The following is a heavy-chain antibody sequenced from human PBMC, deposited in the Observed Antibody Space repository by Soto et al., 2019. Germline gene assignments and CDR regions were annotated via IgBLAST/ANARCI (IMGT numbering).Heavy chain of an antibody. CDR2: INHRGST. J-gene: IGHJ4*02. CDR3: ARNHCSGGICYLFFDY. D-gene: IGHD2-15*01. Sequence: SETLSLTCAVYGGSFSGYYRSWIRQPPGKGLEWIGEINHRGSTNYNPSLKSRVTISVDTSKNQFSLKLSSVTAADTAVYYCARNHCSGGICYLFFDYWGQGALVTVSS. V-gene: IGHV4-34*01. CDR1: GGSFSGYY.